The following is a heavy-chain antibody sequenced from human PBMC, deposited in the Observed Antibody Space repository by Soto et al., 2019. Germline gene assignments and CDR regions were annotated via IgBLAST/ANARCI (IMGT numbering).Heavy chain of an antibody. Sequence: PSEILSLTCAVSGGSIISGGYSWSWIRQPPGKGLEWIGYIYYSGSTNYNPSLKSRVTISVDTSKNQFSLKLSSVTAADTAVYYCAGNVLLWFGELFVGSSEVVEGMDVWGQGTTVTVSS. D-gene: IGHD3-10*01. CDR2: IYYSGST. V-gene: IGHV4-61*08. CDR1: GGSIISGGYS. CDR3: AGNVLLWFGELFVGSSEVVEGMDV. J-gene: IGHJ6*02.